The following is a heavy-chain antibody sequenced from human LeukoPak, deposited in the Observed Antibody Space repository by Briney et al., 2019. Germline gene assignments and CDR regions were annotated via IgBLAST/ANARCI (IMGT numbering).Heavy chain of an antibody. J-gene: IGHJ4*02. CDR1: GFTFSSYW. CDR3: AKVPRVYDSTYFDY. Sequence: GGSLRLSCAASGFTFSSYWMSWVRQAPGKGLEWVANIKQDGSEKYYVDSVKGRFTISRDNSKNTLYLQMNSLRAEDTAVYYCAKVPRVYDSTYFDYWGQGTLVTVSS. V-gene: IGHV3-7*03. D-gene: IGHD3-22*01. CDR2: IKQDGSEK.